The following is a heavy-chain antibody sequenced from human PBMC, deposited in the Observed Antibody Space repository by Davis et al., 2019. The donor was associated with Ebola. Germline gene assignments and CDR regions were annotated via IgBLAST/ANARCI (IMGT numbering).Heavy chain of an antibody. D-gene: IGHD2-15*01. J-gene: IGHJ5*02. V-gene: IGHV1-18*01. CDR2: ISAYTGDT. CDR1: GYTFRNYA. CDR3: ARDVVVVAATDWFDP. Sequence: AASVKVSCKASGYTFRNYAISWVRQAPGQGLEWMGWISAYTGDTNYAQRFQGRVTMTTDTSTSTAYMELRSLRSDDTAVYYCARDVVVVAATDWFDPWGQGTLVTVSS.